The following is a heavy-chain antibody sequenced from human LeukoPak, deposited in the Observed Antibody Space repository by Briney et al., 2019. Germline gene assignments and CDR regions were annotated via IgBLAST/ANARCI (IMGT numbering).Heavy chain of an antibody. V-gene: IGHV4-4*02. CDR2: FYHSGIT. Sequence: SGTLSLTGAVSDGSIGSAHWWSWGRQRPGKGLEWIAEFYHSGITNYNPSLRSRLTISVDKSKNQFSLRLTSVTAADTAVYYCVRDHSTSSLDSWGQGTLVTVSS. D-gene: IGHD6-6*01. CDR1: DGSIGSAHW. CDR3: VRDHSTSSLDS. J-gene: IGHJ5*01.